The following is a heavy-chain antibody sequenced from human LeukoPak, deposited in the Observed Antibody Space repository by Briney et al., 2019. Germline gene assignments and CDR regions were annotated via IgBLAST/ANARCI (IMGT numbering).Heavy chain of an antibody. Sequence: GGSLRLSCAASGFSVNSNYMTWVRQAPGKGLVWVAHSNEDGTGASHADSVKGRFIISRDNAKNTLYLQMNGLRVEDTAVYYCVRVPMNSYGFGQWGQRSLVTVSS. CDR1: GFSVNSNY. CDR2: SNEDGTGA. CDR3: VRVPMNSYGFGQ. V-gene: IGHV3-74*01. J-gene: IGHJ4*02. D-gene: IGHD5-18*01.